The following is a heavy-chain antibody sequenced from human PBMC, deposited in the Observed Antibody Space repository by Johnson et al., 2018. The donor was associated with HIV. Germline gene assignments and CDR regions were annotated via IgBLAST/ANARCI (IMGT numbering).Heavy chain of an antibody. CDR1: GFTFSSYW. CDR2: INSDGSNT. V-gene: IGHV3-74*01. Sequence: VQLVESVGGLVQPGGSLRLACAASGFTFSSYWMHWVRQDYVKGLVWVSRINSDGSNTNYADAVKGRFTISRDNAKNTLYLQMNSLRGEDTAVYYCARECQEYDDSSVCTYDAFDIWGQGTMVTVSS. D-gene: IGHD3-22*01. J-gene: IGHJ3*02. CDR3: ARECQEYDDSSVCTYDAFDI.